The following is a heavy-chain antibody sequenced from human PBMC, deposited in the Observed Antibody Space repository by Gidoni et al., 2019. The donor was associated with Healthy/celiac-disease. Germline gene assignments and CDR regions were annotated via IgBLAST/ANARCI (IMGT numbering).Heavy chain of an antibody. J-gene: IGHJ3*02. D-gene: IGHD3-16*01. Sequence: QLQLQESGPGLVKPSETLSLTCTVSGGSISSSSYYWGWIRQPPGKGLEWIGSIYYSGSTYYNPSLKSRVTISVDTSKNQFSLKLSSVTAADTAVYYCARHQEEVWAFDIWGQGTMVTVSS. CDR2: IYYSGST. CDR1: GGSISSSSYY. V-gene: IGHV4-39*01. CDR3: ARHQEEVWAFDI.